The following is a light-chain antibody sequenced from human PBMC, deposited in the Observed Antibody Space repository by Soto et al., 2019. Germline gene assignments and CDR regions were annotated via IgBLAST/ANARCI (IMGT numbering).Light chain of an antibody. CDR2: GAS. Sequence: EIVMTQSPATLSVSPGERATLSCRASQSVSSNLAWYQHKPGQAPRLLIYGASTRATGIPARFSGSGSGTEFTLTISFLQPDDFATYYCQQYNSYSPLTFGGGTKVDIK. J-gene: IGKJ4*01. V-gene: IGKV3-15*01. CDR3: QQYNSYSPLT. CDR1: QSVSSN.